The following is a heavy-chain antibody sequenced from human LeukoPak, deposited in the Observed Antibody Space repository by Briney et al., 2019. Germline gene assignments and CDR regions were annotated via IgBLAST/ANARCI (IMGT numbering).Heavy chain of an antibody. CDR3: TRSGRGGAFDI. CDR1: GLTLSSNW. CDR2: FYSDGSRT. J-gene: IGHJ3*02. D-gene: IGHD1-26*01. Sequence: GGSLRLSCAGSGLTLSSNWMHWVRQAPGKGLVWVSRFYSDGSRTNYADSVKGRFTISGDNAKNTHYLQMNSLRAEDTAVYYCTRSGRGGAFDIWGQGTMVTVSS. V-gene: IGHV3-74*01.